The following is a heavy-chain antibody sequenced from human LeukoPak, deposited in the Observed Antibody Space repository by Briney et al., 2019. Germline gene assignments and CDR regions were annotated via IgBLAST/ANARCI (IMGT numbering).Heavy chain of an antibody. CDR3: ASGIAAAGTLGDAFDI. CDR1: GGSFSGYY. CDR2: INHSGST. D-gene: IGHD6-13*01. J-gene: IGHJ3*02. V-gene: IGHV4-34*01. Sequence: SETLSLTCAVYGGSFSGYYWSWIRQPPGKGLEWIGEINHSGSTNYNPSPKSRVTISVDTSKNQFSLKLSSVTAADTAVYYCASGIAAAGTLGDAFDIWGQGTMVTVSS.